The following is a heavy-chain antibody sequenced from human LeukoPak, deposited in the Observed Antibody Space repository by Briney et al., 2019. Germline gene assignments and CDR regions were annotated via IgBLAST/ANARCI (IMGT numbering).Heavy chain of an antibody. CDR2: ITTYNGNT. J-gene: IGHJ4*02. Sequence: ASVKVSCKASGYTFTSYYMHWVRQAPGQGLEWMGWITTYNGNTNYAQKLQGRVTMTTDTSTSTAYMELRSLRSHGTAVYYCARGRYVLTGQGPYYFDYWGQGTLVTVSS. V-gene: IGHV1/OR15-2*02. CDR1: GYTFTSYY. CDR3: ARGRYVLTGQGPYYFDY. D-gene: IGHD3-9*01.